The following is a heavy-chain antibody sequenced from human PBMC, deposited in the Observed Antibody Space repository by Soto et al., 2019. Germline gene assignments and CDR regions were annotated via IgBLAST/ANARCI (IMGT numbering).Heavy chain of an antibody. Sequence: PSETLSLTCTVSGGSISSGGYYWSWIRQHPGKGLEWIGYIYYSGSTYYNPSLKSRVTISVDTSKNQFSLKLSSVTAADTAVYYCARVVPAGVVVAATQVNWFDPWGQGTLVTVSS. CDR2: IYYSGST. CDR1: GGSISSGGYY. D-gene: IGHD2-15*01. V-gene: IGHV4-31*03. CDR3: ARVVPAGVVVAATQVNWFDP. J-gene: IGHJ5*02.